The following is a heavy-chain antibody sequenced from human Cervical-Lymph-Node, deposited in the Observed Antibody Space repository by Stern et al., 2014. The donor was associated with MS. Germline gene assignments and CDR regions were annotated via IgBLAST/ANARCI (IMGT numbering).Heavy chain of an antibody. D-gene: IGHD2-21*02. CDR1: GGTFSSYA. Sequence: QVQLGQSGAEVKKPGSSVKVSCKASGGTFSSYAISWVRQAPGQGLEWMGGIIPLFGTATYAQKFQGRVTITADESTSTAYMELSSLRSEDTAVYYCARDTDCGGDCQSYNWFDPWGQGTLVTVSS. J-gene: IGHJ5*02. V-gene: IGHV1-69*01. CDR2: IIPLFGTA. CDR3: ARDTDCGGDCQSYNWFDP.